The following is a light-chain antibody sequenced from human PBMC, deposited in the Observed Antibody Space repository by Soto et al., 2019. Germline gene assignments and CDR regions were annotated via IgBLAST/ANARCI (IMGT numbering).Light chain of an antibody. J-gene: IGKJ4*01. CDR2: ATS. CDR3: QKYNSAPLT. V-gene: IGKV1-27*01. CDR1: QGIAPY. Sequence: DVQMTQSPSSLSAFVGDRVTITCRASQGIAPYVAWFQQKQGKVPKLLIYATSTLQSGVPSRFSGSGSGTDFTLTINSLQPEDVGTYYCQKYNSAPLTFGGGTKLEIK.